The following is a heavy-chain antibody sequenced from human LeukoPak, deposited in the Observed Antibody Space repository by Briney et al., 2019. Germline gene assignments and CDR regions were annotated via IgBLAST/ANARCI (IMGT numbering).Heavy chain of an antibody. Sequence: SETLSLTCTVSGGSINSSSYYWAWIRQPPGKGLAWNTSIYYSGITYYNTSLKSRVTISVDTSKNQLSLKMSSVTAADTAVYYCARHHAGGLNNWFDPWGQGTLVTVSS. J-gene: IGHJ5*02. CDR2: IYYSGIT. CDR1: GGSINSSSYY. V-gene: IGHV4-39*01. CDR3: ARHHAGGLNNWFDP. D-gene: IGHD2-15*01.